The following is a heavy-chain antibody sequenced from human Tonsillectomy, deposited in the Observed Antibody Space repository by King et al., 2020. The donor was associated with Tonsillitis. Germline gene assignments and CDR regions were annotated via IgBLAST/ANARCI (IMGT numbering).Heavy chain of an antibody. CDR2: TYYKYKWYN. CDR1: GDSVSSNSAA. J-gene: IGHJ6*03. CDR3: AREGYAEPYYHYYMDV. D-gene: IGHD5-18*01. Sequence: VQLQQSGPGLVKPSQTLSLTCAISGDSVSSNSAAWNWIRQSPSRGLEWLGRTYYKYKWYNDYAVSVKGRIAISPDTSKNQFSLQLNSVTPEDTAVYYCAREGYAEPYYHYYMDVWGKGTTVTVSS. V-gene: IGHV6-1*01.